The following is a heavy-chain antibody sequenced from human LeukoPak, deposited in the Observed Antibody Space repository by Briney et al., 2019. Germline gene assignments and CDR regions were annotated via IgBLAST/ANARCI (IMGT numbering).Heavy chain of an antibody. J-gene: IGHJ4*02. D-gene: IGHD2-2*01. Sequence: GASVKVSCKASGYTFNTYDIGWVRQAPGQGPEWMGWISGYKGNTNYAQKLQGRVTMTTDTSTSTAYMELRSLRSDDTAVYYCARDSGTSCYDYWGQGTLVTVSS. CDR2: ISGYKGNT. CDR1: GYTFNTYD. V-gene: IGHV1-18*01. CDR3: ARDSGTSCYDY.